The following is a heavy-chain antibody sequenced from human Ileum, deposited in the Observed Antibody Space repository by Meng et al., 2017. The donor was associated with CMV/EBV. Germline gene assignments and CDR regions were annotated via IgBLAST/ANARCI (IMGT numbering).Heavy chain of an antibody. V-gene: IGHV3-74*01. CDR1: GFTLSTYW. CDR2: IDRYGITT. CDR3: VTGYGSGGDYYY. Sequence: GESLKISCAASGFTLSTYWMHLVRQGPGKGLLWVSRIDRYGITTNYADSVKGRFTISRDNAENTLSLQMNCLRAEDTAVYYCVTGYGSGGDYYYWGQGTPVTVSS. D-gene: IGHD6-19*01. J-gene: IGHJ4*02.